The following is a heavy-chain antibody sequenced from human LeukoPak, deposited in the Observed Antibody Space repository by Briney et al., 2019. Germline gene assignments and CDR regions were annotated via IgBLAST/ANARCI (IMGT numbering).Heavy chain of an antibody. J-gene: IGHJ4*02. CDR2: ITPLFGTA. Sequence: SVKVSCKASGGTFSRYTLSWVRQSPGQGLEWMGGITPLFGTANYAQKFQGRVTITADESTSTAYMELSSLRSEDTAVYYCARGRDGYNSGGNYFDYWGQGTLVTVSS. CDR1: GGTFSRYT. CDR3: ARGRDGYNSGGNYFDY. D-gene: IGHD5-24*01. V-gene: IGHV1-69*13.